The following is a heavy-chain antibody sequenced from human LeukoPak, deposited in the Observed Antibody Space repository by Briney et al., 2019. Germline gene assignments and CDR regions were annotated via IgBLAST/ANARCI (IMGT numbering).Heavy chain of an antibody. CDR2: MNPNSANT. V-gene: IGHV1-8*01. CDR3: ARKAGSGSGWYPFDF. J-gene: IGHJ4*02. CDR1: GYIFNSYD. D-gene: IGHD6-19*01. Sequence: ASVKVSCKASGYIFNSYDINWVRQATGQGLEWTGWMNPNSANTGFAQKFQGRVTLTRNTSITTAYMELSSLRSEDTAVYYCARKAGSGSGWYPFDFWGQGSLVTVSS.